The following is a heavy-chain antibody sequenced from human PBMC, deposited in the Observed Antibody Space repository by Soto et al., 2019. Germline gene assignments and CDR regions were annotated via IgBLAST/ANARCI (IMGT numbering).Heavy chain of an antibody. Sequence: SETLSLTCTVSGGSISSGDYYWSWIRQPPGKGLEWIGYTYYSGSTYYNPSLKSRVTISVDTSKNQFSLKLSSVTAADTAVYYCARDATYYYDSSGSLDYWGQGTLVTVSS. J-gene: IGHJ4*02. CDR2: TYYSGST. CDR1: GGSISSGDYY. CDR3: ARDATYYYDSSGSLDY. D-gene: IGHD3-22*01. V-gene: IGHV4-30-4*01.